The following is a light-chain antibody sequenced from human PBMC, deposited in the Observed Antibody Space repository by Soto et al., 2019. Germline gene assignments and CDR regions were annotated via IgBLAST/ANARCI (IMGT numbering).Light chain of an antibody. CDR1: RSDVGAYNY. CDR3: SSFTSRFTFV. J-gene: IGLJ1*01. V-gene: IGLV2-14*01. CDR2: EVT. Sequence: QSVLTQPASVSGSPGQSIANSCTGTRSDVGAYNYVSWYQQHPGKAPKLMISEVTNRPSGVSDRFSGSKSGNKASLTISGLQDEDEAYYDCSSFTSRFTFVFGTGTKLTVL.